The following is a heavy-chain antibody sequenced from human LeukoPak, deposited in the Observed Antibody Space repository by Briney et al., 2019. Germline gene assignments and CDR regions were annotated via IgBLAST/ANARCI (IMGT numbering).Heavy chain of an antibody. CDR1: GFTFSSYW. D-gene: IGHD3-16*02. V-gene: IGHV3-7*01. CDR2: IKLDGSEK. Sequence: GGSLRLSCAASGFTFSSYWMSWVRQAPGKGLEWVANIKLDGSEKYYVDSVKGRFTISRDNAKKSLYLQMNSLRDEDTAVYYCARDFFAFGGVIALLDYWGQGTLVTVSP. CDR3: ARDFFAFGGVIALLDY. J-gene: IGHJ4*02.